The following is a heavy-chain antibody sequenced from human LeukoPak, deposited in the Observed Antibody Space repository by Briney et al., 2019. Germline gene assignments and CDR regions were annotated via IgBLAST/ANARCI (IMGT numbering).Heavy chain of an antibody. CDR3: ASPPQDSSGSDY. Sequence: GGSLRLSCAASGFTFRSYAMHWVRQAPGKGLEWVAVISYDGSNKYYADSVKGRFTISRDNSKNTLYLQMNSLRAEDTAVYYCASPPQDSSGSDYWGQGTLVTVSS. CDR1: GFTFRSYA. V-gene: IGHV3-30-3*01. D-gene: IGHD3-22*01. CDR2: ISYDGSNK. J-gene: IGHJ4*02.